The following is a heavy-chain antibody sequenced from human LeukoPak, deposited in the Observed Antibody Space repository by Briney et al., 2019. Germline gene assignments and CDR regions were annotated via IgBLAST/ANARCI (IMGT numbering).Heavy chain of an antibody. V-gene: IGHV1-2*02. CDR3: AKDRRIAVAGFDY. Sequence: ASVKVSCKASGYTFTGYYMHWVRQAPGQGLEWMGWINPNSGGTNYAQKFQGRVTMTRDTSISTAYMELSRLRSDDTAVYYCAKDRRIAVAGFDYWGQGTLVTVSS. CDR1: GYTFTGYY. J-gene: IGHJ4*02. D-gene: IGHD6-19*01. CDR2: INPNSGGT.